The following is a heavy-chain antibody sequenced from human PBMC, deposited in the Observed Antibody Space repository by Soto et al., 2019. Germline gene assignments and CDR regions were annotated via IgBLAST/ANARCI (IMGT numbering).Heavy chain of an antibody. CDR2: ISGSGGST. CDR1: GFTFSSYA. V-gene: IGHV3-23*01. J-gene: IGHJ6*02. D-gene: IGHD3-3*01. CDR3: AKDHRDPGYYDFWSGYYTGGMDV. Sequence: QPGGSLRLSCAASGFTFSSYAMSRVRQAPGKGLEWVSAISGSGGSTYYADSVKGRFTISRDNSKNTLYLQMNSLRAEDTAVYYCAKDHRDPGYYDFWSGYYTGGMDVWGQGTTVTVSS.